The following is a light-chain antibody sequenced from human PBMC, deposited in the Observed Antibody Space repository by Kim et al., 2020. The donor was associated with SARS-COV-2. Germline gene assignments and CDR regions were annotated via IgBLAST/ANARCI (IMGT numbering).Light chain of an antibody. Sequence: DIQMTQSPSSLSASVGDRVTISCRASQSITTYLNWYQQKPGKAPKLLIYAASSLASGVPSRFSGSGSETDFTLTISTLQPEDFGTYYCQQGYSTFGQGTKLEI. CDR1: QSITTY. V-gene: IGKV1-39*01. J-gene: IGKJ2*01. CDR2: AAS. CDR3: QQGYST.